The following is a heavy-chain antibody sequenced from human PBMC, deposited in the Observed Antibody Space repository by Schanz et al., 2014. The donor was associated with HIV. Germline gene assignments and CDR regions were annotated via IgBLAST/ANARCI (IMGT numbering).Heavy chain of an antibody. Sequence: QVQLVESGGGVVQPGRSLRLSCTTSGFRFSDHVMHWVRQAPGKGLEWVALIWYHGNLTYYADSVKGRFTISRDNSKNTLYLQMNKLSAEDAAVYYCARAPYTTSTRIDYWGQGTLVTVSS. J-gene: IGHJ4*02. D-gene: IGHD1-1*01. V-gene: IGHV3-33*01. CDR3: ARAPYTTSTRIDY. CDR1: GFRFSDHV. CDR2: IWYHGNLT.